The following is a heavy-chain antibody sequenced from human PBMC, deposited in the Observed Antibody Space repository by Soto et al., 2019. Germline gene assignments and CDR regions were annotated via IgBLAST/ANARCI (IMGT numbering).Heavy chain of an antibody. CDR3: ARVDSSGSYFDS. V-gene: IGHV4-59*01. J-gene: IGHJ4*02. CDR2: IYYSGTT. Sequence: SETLSLTCTVSGGSISSYYWNWIRQPPGKGLEWIGYIYYSGTTNYNPSLKSRVTLSADTSKNQFSLNLSSVTAVDTAMYYCARVDSSGSYFDSWGQGTLVTVSS. CDR1: GGSISSYY. D-gene: IGHD3-22*01.